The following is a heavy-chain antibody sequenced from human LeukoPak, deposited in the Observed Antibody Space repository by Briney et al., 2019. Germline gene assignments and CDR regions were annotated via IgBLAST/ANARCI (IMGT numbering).Heavy chain of an antibody. D-gene: IGHD1-26*01. Sequence: SETLSLSCRVSGGSISPYYWSWIRQPPGKGLEWIGTIHYSGSTYYKPSLKGRVTISVVSSENQFSVKLSSVTAADTAVYYCARHWGQWELPRYYFDYWGQGTLVTVSS. CDR3: ARHWGQWELPRYYFDY. J-gene: IGHJ4*02. CDR2: IHYSGST. CDR1: GGSISPYY. V-gene: IGHV4-39*01.